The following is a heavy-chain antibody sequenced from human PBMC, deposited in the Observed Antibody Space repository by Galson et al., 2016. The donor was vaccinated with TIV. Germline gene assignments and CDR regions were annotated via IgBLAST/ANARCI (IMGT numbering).Heavy chain of an antibody. CDR1: GYKFIGYH. J-gene: IGHJ4*02. Sequence: SVKVSCKASGYKFIGYHVHWVRQAPGQGLEWMGWIKPNRGDTNVAQKFRGRVTMTRDTSITTAYLELSGLRADDTAVYYGARGFGVLTGNYLPKDFDYWGQGTLVPVSS. V-gene: IGHV1-2*02. CDR2: IKPNRGDT. D-gene: IGHD3-9*01. CDR3: ARGFGVLTGNYLPKDFDY.